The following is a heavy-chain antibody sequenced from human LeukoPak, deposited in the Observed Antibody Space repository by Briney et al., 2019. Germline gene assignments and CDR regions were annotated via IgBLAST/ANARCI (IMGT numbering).Heavy chain of an antibody. Sequence: SETLSLTCTVSGYSISSGYYWGWVRQPPGKGLEWIGSIYHSGSTYYNPSLKSRVTISVDTSKNQFSLKLSSVTAADTAVYYCARVAGSGYCEYWGQGTLVTVSS. CDR1: GYSISSGYY. J-gene: IGHJ4*02. D-gene: IGHD6-19*01. V-gene: IGHV4-38-2*02. CDR3: ARVAGSGYCEY. CDR2: IYHSGST.